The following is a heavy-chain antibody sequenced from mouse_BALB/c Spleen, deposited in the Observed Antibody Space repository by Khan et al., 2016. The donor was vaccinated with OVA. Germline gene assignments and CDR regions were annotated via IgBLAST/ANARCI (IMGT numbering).Heavy chain of an antibody. D-gene: IGHD1-1*02. V-gene: IGHV5-4*02. CDR1: GFTFSAYY. J-gene: IGHJ3*01. Sequence: EVELVESGGGLVKPGGSLKLSCEASGFTFSAYYMYWVRQTPEKRLEWVASISDVGSYISYLDNVQGRFTISSDNAKNNLYLQMNSLKSEDTAMXYRRSDYYGHPFAYCGHGTLVTVS. CDR2: ISDVGSYI. CDR3: RSDYYGHPFAY.